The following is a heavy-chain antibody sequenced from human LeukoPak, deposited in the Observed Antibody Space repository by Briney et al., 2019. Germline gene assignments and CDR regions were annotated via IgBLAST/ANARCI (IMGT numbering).Heavy chain of an antibody. J-gene: IGHJ4*02. CDR1: GGSFSGYY. Sequence: SETLSLTCAVYGGSFSGYYWSWIRQPPGRGLEWIGEINHSGSTNYNPSLKSRVTISVDTSKNQFSLKLSSVTAADTAVYYCATSPLDYGSGSPIDYWGQGTLVTVSS. CDR2: INHSGST. D-gene: IGHD3-10*01. CDR3: ATSPLDYGSGSPIDY. V-gene: IGHV4-34*01.